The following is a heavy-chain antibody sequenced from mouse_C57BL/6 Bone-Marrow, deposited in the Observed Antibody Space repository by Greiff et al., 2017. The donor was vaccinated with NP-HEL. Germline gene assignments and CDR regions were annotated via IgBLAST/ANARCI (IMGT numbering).Heavy chain of an antibody. D-gene: IGHD1-1*01. CDR3: AKYYDGSSYWYFDV. V-gene: IGHV1-47*01. Sequence: QVQLQQSGAELVKPGASVKMSCKASGYTFTTYPIDWMKQNPGKSLEWIGNFHPYNDDTKYNEKFKGKATLTVEKSSSTVYLQLSRLTSEDSAVYYCAKYYDGSSYWYFDVGGTGTTVTVSA. CDR1: GYTFTTYP. J-gene: IGHJ1*03. CDR2: FHPYNDDT.